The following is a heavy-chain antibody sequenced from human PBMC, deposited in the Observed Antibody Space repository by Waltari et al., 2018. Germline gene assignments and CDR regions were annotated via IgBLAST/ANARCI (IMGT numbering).Heavy chain of an antibody. D-gene: IGHD6-13*01. V-gene: IGHV4-38-2*02. Sequence: QVQLQESGPGLVKPSETLSLTCTVSGYSISSGYYWGWIRQPPGKGLEWIGSIYHSGSTYYNPSLKGRVTISVDTSKNQFSLKLSSVTAADTAVYYCARDPPACSSSWCNDAFDIWGQGTMVTVSS. J-gene: IGHJ3*02. CDR2: IYHSGST. CDR1: GYSISSGYY. CDR3: ARDPPACSSSWCNDAFDI.